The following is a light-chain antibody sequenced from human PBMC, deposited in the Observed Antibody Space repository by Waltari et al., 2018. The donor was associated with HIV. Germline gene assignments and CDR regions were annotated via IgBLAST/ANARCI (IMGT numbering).Light chain of an antibody. J-gene: IGLJ2*01. CDR1: SSNIGAGYD. CDR2: GNS. Sequence: QAVLTQPPSVSGAPGLRVTISCTGSSSNIGAGYDVHWYQQLPGTAPKLLIYGNSNRPSGVPDRVSGSKSGTSASLAIAGLQAEDEAEYYCQSYDSSLSGSVFGGGTKLTVL. V-gene: IGLV1-40*01. CDR3: QSYDSSLSGSV.